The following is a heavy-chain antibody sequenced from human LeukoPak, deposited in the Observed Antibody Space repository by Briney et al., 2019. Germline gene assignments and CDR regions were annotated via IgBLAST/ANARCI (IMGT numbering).Heavy chain of an antibody. Sequence: SETLSLTCAVYGGSFSGYYWSWIRQPPGKGLEWIWEINHSGSTNYNPSLKSRVTISVDTSKNQFSLKLSSVTAADTAVYYCARTYSGYDFGRGGYYYYYMDVWGKGTTVTVSS. CDR3: ARTYSGYDFGRGGYYYYYMDV. D-gene: IGHD5-12*01. CDR2: INHSGST. V-gene: IGHV4-34*01. CDR1: GGSFSGYY. J-gene: IGHJ6*03.